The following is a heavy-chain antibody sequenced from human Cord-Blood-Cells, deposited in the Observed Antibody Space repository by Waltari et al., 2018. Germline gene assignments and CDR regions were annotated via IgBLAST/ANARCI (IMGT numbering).Heavy chain of an antibody. CDR1: GGSFSGYY. CDR2: INHSGST. J-gene: IGHJ5*02. CDR3: ARVDCSSTSCYKNWFDP. Sequence: QVQLQQWGAGLLKPSETLSLTCAVYGGSFSGYYWSWIRQPPGKGLEWIGEINHSGSTNHNPSLKSRVTRSGDTSKNQFSLKLSSVTAADTAVYYCARVDCSSTSCYKNWFDPWGQGTLVTVSS. D-gene: IGHD2-2*02. V-gene: IGHV4-34*01.